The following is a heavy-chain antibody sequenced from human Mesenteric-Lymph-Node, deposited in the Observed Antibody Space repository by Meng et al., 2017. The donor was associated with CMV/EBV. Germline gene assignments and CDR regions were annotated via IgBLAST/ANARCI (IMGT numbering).Heavy chain of an antibody. Sequence: ASVKVSCKASGYTFTIYYIHWVRQAPGQGLEWMGIINPSPGSTTYAQKFQDRVTMTRDTSTSTAYMEMRSLRSDDTAVYYCATSYSSGWYDPYYYYYYGMDVWGQGTTVTVSS. CDR2: INPSPGST. D-gene: IGHD6-19*01. CDR1: GYTFTIYY. J-gene: IGHJ6*02. V-gene: IGHV1-46*01. CDR3: ATSYSSGWYDPYYYYYYGMDV.